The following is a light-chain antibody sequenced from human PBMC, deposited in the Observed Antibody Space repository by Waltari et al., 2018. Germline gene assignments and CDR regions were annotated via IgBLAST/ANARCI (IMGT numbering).Light chain of an antibody. CDR1: QGSYEN. CDR2: DAT. V-gene: IGKV1-16*01. Sequence: RAVQGSYENCGWLLQKQVKPPKSLSFDATHLRRGVPSRFSVSGSVTDFSFTITGLQAEDFATYFCQQYDAYPFTFGPGTTVAVK. J-gene: IGKJ3*01. CDR3: QQYDAYPFT.